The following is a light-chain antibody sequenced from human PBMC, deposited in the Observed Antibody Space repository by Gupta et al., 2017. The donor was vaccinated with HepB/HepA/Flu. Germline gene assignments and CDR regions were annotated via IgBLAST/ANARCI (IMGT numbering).Light chain of an antibody. CDR2: QDS. J-gene: IGLJ2*01. Sequence: SYELTQPPSVSVSPGQTASITCSGDKLGDNYASWYQQKPGQSPVVVIYQDSKRPSGIPERFSGSNSGNTATLTISGTQAMDEADYYCQAWDSGTVVFGGGTKLTVL. V-gene: IGLV3-1*01. CDR3: QAWDSGTVV. CDR1: KLGDNY.